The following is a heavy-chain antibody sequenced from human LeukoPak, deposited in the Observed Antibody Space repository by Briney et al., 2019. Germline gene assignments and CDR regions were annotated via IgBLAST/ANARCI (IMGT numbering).Heavy chain of an antibody. CDR2: IYTSGST. J-gene: IGHJ6*03. V-gene: IGHV4-4*07. CDR1: GGSISSYY. D-gene: IGHD6-13*01. CDR3: ARDRRIAAAGTGYYYMDV. Sequence: KSSETLSLTCTVSGGSISSYYWSWIRQPAGKGLEWIGRIYTSGSTNYNPSLKSRVTMSVDTSKNQFSLKLSSVTAADTAVYYCARDRRIAAAGTGYYYMDVWGKGTTVTVSS.